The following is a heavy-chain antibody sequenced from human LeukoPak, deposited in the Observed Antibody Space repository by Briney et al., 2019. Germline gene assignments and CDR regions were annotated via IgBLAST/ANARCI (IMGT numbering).Heavy chain of an antibody. J-gene: IGHJ4*02. CDR1: DGSISSYY. CDR3: ARHKVATIQGYFDY. V-gene: IGHV4-39*01. Sequence: PSETLSLTCNFSDGSISSYYWSWIRQPPGKGLEWIGSIYYSGSTYYNPSLKSRVTISVDTSKNQFSLKLSSVTAADTAVYYCARHKVATIQGYFDYWGQGTLVTVSS. CDR2: IYYSGST. D-gene: IGHD5-24*01.